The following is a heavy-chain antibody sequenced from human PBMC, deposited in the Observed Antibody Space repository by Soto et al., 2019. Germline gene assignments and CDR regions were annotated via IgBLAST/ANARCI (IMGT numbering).Heavy chain of an antibody. V-gene: IGHV3-30*03. D-gene: IGHD1-26*01. CDR2: ISYDGSNK. J-gene: IGHJ1*01. Sequence: GQSRRLPCTASAVTFRTYGMHWFRQPPGKGLEWVAVISYDGSNKYYADSVKGRFTISRDNSKNTLYLQMNSLRAEDTAVYYCFLGVGGAATYFLLCCQAPLVSV. CDR1: AVTFRTYG. CDR3: FLGVGGAATYFLL.